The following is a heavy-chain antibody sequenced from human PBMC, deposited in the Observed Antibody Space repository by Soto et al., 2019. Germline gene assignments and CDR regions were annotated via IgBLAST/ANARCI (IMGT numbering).Heavy chain of an antibody. D-gene: IGHD3-16*01. Sequence: SETLSLTCTVSGGSMSPFYWSPIRQPPGKGLEWIGYIKHSGTTTSYNPSLKSRATISIDTSKKEISLKLTSLSAADTAVYFCARGTYVPDFSAQGLLVMVSS. CDR3: ARGTYVPDF. J-gene: IGHJ4*02. CDR2: IKHSGTTT. V-gene: IGHV4-59*13. CDR1: GGSMSPFY.